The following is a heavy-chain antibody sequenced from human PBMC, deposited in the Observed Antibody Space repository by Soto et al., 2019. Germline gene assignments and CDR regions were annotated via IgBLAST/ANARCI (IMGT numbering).Heavy chain of an antibody. J-gene: IGHJ6*02. CDR1: GYTLTSYG. D-gene: IGHD3-22*01. V-gene: IGHV1-18*01. Sequence: QVQLVQSGAEVKKPGASVKVSCKASGYTLTSYGISWVRQAPGQGLEWMGWISAYNGNTNYAQKLQGRVTMTTDTSTSTAYMELRSLRSDDTAVYYCARNLMIVVVTDLRYYYYGMDVWGQGTTVTVSS. CDR2: ISAYNGNT. CDR3: ARNLMIVVVTDLRYYYYGMDV.